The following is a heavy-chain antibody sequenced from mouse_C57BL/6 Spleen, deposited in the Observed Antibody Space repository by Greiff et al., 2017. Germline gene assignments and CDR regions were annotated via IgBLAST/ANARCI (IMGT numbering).Heavy chain of an antibody. CDR3: ARSLITTVVDWYFDV. CDR1: GYTFTSYW. V-gene: IGHV1-72*01. J-gene: IGHJ1*03. Sequence: QVQLQQSGAELVKPGASVKLSCKASGYTFTSYWMHWVKQRPGRGLEWIGRIDPNSGGTKYNEKFKSKATLTVDKPSSSAYMQLSSLTSEDSAVYYCARSLITTVVDWYFDVWGTGTTVTVSS. D-gene: IGHD1-1*01. CDR2: IDPNSGGT.